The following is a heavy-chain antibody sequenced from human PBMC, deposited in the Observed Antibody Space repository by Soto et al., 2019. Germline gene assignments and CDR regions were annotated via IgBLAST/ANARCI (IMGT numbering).Heavy chain of an antibody. CDR3: ARGARFLEWLSFDH. D-gene: IGHD3-3*01. Sequence: QVQLEQSGAEVKTLGSSVKVSCKASGDTFNTYAISWVRQAPGQGLEWMGGIIPIFGTANYAPQFQDRVTITADEAPSTAYMELTSLKSDDTAVYSCARGARFLEWLSFDHWGQGTLVTVSS. V-gene: IGHV1-69*12. J-gene: IGHJ4*02. CDR2: IIPIFGTA. CDR1: GDTFNTYA.